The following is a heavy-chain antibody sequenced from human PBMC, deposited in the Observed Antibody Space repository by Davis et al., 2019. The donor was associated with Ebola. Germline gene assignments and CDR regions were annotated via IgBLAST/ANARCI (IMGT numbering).Heavy chain of an antibody. CDR1: GFNFNGYS. D-gene: IGHD3-3*01. CDR3: AKDLSFDFWSGYYYYGVDV. CDR2: TAGGGYT. Sequence: PGGSLRLSCVASGFNFNGYSMSWVRQAPGKGLEWVSTTAGGGYTYYADSMKGRFTASRDNSRNTLYLQMNNLRGEDTAVYYCAKDLSFDFWSGYYYYGVDVWGQGTTVTVSS. J-gene: IGHJ6*02. V-gene: IGHV3-23*01.